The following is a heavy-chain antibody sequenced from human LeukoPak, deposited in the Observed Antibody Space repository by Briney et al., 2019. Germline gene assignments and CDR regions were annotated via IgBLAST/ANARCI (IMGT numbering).Heavy chain of an antibody. D-gene: IGHD1-7*01. Sequence: SETLSLTCTVSGGSISAYYWTWIRQPPGEGLEWIGYVYYSGSTNYNPSLKSRLTMFVDTSKSQFSLKLTSVTAADTAVYYCARATGTTLDYWGQGTLVTVSS. CDR1: GGSISAYY. CDR2: VYYSGST. CDR3: ARATGTTLDY. V-gene: IGHV4-59*03. J-gene: IGHJ4*02.